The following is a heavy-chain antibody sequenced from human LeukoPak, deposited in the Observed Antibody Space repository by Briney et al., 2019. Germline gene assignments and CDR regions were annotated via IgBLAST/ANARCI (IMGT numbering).Heavy chain of an antibody. J-gene: IGHJ5*02. CDR1: GGSISSYY. D-gene: IGHD3-22*01. Sequence: SETLSLTCTVSGGSISSYYWSWIRQPPGKGLEWIGYMYYSGSTNYNPSLKSRVTISVDTSKNQFSLKLSSVTAADTAVYYCAREDYYDSSGYFMRWLDPWGQGTLVTVSS. CDR3: AREDYYDSSGYFMRWLDP. CDR2: MYYSGST. V-gene: IGHV4-59*12.